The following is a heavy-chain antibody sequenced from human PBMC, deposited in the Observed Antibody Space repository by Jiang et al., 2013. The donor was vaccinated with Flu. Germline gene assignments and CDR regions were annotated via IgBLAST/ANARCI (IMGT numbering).Heavy chain of an antibody. J-gene: IGHJ3*02. CDR3: ARDSVVYYDSSETGI. D-gene: IGHD3-22*01. CDR1: GGTFSSYA. Sequence: GAEVKKPGSSVKVSCKASGGTFSSYAISWVRQAPGQGLEWMGRIIPILGIANYAQKFQGRVTITADKSTSTAYMELSSLRSEDTAVYYCARDSVVYYDSSETGIWGQGTMVTVSS. V-gene: IGHV1-69*04. CDR2: IIPILGIA.